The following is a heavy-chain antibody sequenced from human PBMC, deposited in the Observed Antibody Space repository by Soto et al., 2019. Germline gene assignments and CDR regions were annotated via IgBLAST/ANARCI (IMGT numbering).Heavy chain of an antibody. CDR3: EVTTGY. CDR2: VSPENSNA. D-gene: IGHD2-21*02. J-gene: IGHJ4*02. CDR1: GYTFTDYD. V-gene: IGHV1-8*01. Sequence: QVQVVQSRAEVKKPGASVKVSCKTSGYTFTDYDINWVRQAPGQGLKYMGWVSPENSNAGYAQQFRGRVSMTTNTIISTAYLELTDLRYEDTAVYYCEVTTGYWGQGTMVTVSS.